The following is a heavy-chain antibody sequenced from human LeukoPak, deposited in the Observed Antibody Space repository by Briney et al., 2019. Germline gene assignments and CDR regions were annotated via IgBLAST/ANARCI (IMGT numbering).Heavy chain of an antibody. Sequence: ASVKVSCKASGYTFTSYDIHWVRQATGQGLEWMGWMNPNSGNTGYAQKFQGRVTMTRNTSISTAYMELSSLRSEDTAVYYCAREAKADYDFWSGYYRPENDAFDIWGQGTMVTVSS. CDR1: GYTFTSYD. CDR3: AREAKADYDFWSGYYRPENDAFDI. V-gene: IGHV1-8*01. J-gene: IGHJ3*02. D-gene: IGHD3-3*01. CDR2: MNPNSGNT.